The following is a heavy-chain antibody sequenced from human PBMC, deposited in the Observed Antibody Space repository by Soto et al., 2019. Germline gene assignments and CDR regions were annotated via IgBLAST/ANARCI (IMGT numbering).Heavy chain of an antibody. CDR3: ARAPGYSYGVDY. V-gene: IGHV1-69*02. CDR1: GGTFCSYT. J-gene: IGHJ4*02. D-gene: IGHD5-18*01. Sequence: QVQLVQSGAEVKKPGSSVKVSCKASGGTFCSYTISWVRQAPGQGLEWMGRIIPILGIANYAQKFQGRVTITADKSTSTAYMELSSLRSEDTAVYYCARAPGYSYGVDYWGQGTLVTVSS. CDR2: IIPILGIA.